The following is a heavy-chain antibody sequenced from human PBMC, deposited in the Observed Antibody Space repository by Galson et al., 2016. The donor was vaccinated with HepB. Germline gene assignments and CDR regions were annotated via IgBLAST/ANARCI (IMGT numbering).Heavy chain of an antibody. J-gene: IGHJ4*02. CDR1: GFTFSNYA. CDR3: AKRRGSGVTASYLDH. CDR2: ISDSGGST. Sequence: SLRLSCAVSGFTFSNYAMSWVRQAPGKGLEWLSVISDSGGSTYYADSVKGRSTISRDNSKNTLHLEIKSLRADDTAVYYCAKRRGSGVTASYLDHWGQGTLVTVSS. V-gene: IGHV3-23*01. D-gene: IGHD6-19*01.